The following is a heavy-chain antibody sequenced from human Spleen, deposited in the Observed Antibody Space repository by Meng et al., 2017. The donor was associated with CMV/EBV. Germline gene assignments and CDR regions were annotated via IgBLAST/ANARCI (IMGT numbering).Heavy chain of an antibody. J-gene: IGHJ3*01. Sequence: GESLKISCVASGFTFTTSSMNWVRQVPGKGLEWISYISSSSSTGYDADSVKGRFTISRDNAKKSLYLQMNSLRAEDTAVYYCANDVFDVWGQGTMVTVSS. V-gene: IGHV3-48*04. CDR1: GFTFTTSS. CDR3: ANDVFDV. CDR2: ISSSSSTG.